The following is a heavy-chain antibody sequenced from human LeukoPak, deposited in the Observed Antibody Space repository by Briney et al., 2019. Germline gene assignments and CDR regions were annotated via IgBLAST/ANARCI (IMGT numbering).Heavy chain of an antibody. CDR2: IYYSGST. D-gene: IGHD6-13*01. CDR1: GGSISSYY. CDR3: ARRKIAAAGEFDY. Sequence: SETLSLTCTVSGGSISSYYWSWIRQPPGKGLGWIGYIYYSGSTNYNPSLKSRVTTSVDTSKNQFSLKLSSVTAADTAVYYCARRKIAAAGEFDYWGQGTLVTVSS. J-gene: IGHJ4*02. V-gene: IGHV4-59*08.